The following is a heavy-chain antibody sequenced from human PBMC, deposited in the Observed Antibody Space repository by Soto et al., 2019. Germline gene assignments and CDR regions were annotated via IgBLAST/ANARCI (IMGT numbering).Heavy chain of an antibody. D-gene: IGHD2-2*01. CDR3: ARTGVPTAKRDYYYYGMDV. CDR1: GFTFSSYS. CDR2: ISSSSSTI. V-gene: IGHV3-48*02. J-gene: IGHJ6*02. Sequence: LRLSCAASGFTFSSYSMNWVRQAPGKGLEWVSYISSSSSTIYYADSVKGRFTISRDNAKNSLYLQKNSLRDEDTTVYYCARTGVPTAKRDYYYYGMDVWGQGTTVTVSS.